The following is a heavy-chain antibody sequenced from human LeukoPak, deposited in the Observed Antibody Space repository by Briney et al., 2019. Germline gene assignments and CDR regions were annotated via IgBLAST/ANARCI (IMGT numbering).Heavy chain of an antibody. CDR1: GGSISSYY. Sequence: PSETLSLTCTVSGGSISSYYWSWIRQPPGKGLEWIGNIYYSGSTSYNPSLKSRVTISVDRSRNQFSLKLGSVTAADTAVYYCARVGGYSGIDAFDIWGQGTMVTVSS. D-gene: IGHD5-12*01. J-gene: IGHJ3*02. V-gene: IGHV4-59*12. CDR2: IYYSGST. CDR3: ARVGGYSGIDAFDI.